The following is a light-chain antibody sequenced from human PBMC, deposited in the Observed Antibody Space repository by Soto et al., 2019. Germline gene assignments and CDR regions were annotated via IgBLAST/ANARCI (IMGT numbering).Light chain of an antibody. CDR1: STDVGGYNY. J-gene: IGLJ3*02. CDR2: EVS. CDR3: RSYTSSSTCV. Sequence: QSALTQPASVSGSPGQSITISCTGTSTDVGGYNYVSWYQQHPGKAPKLMIYEVSNRPSGVSNRFSGSKSGNTASLTISGLQAEDEADYYCRSYTSSSTCVFGGGTKVTVL. V-gene: IGLV2-14*01.